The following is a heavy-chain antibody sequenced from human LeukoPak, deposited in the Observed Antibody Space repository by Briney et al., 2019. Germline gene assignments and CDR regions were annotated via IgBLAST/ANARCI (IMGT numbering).Heavy chain of an antibody. CDR2: FYPEDGET. CDR1: GYSLTELS. D-gene: IGHD1-26*01. Sequence: ASVKVSCKVSGYSLTELSIHWVRQAPGKGLEWMGGFYPEDGETIFAEHFQGRVTMTRNTSISTAYMELSSLRSEDTAVYYCAREGGATLQWGQGTLVTVSS. V-gene: IGHV1-24*01. J-gene: IGHJ4*02. CDR3: AREGGATLQ.